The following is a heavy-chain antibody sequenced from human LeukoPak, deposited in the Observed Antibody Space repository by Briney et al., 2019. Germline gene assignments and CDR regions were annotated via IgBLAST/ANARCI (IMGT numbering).Heavy chain of an antibody. CDR2: IYYSGST. J-gene: IGHJ4*02. CDR3: ARAHSSSWYMDY. V-gene: IGHV4-59*13. D-gene: IGHD6-13*01. CDR1: GGSISSNY. Sequence: SETLSLTCTISGGSISSNYWSWIRQPPGKGLEWIGYIYYSGSTNYNPSLKSRVTISVDTSENQLSLKLSSVTAADTAVYYCARAHSSSWYMDYWGQGTLVTVSS.